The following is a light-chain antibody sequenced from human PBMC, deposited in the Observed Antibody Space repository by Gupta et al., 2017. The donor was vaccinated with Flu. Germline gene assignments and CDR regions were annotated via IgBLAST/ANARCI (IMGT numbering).Light chain of an antibody. V-gene: IGKV3-15*01. CDR1: QSVSSN. CDR3: QQENNCPLT. CDR2: GAS. J-gene: IGKJ1*01. Sequence: EVVMKQSPATLSVSPGERATLSCVASQSVSSNLGWFQQTPGQAPRLLIYGASTRATGIPARFSGSGSGTEFTLNISSLQSEDVAVYYCQQENNCPLTFGQGTKVEIK.